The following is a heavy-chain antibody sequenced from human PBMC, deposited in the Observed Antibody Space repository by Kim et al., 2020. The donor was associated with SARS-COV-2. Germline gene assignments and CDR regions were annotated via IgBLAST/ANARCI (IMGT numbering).Heavy chain of an antibody. J-gene: IGHJ4*02. CDR3: AKGLLSGLFDY. Sequence: GGSLRLSCAASGFTFSSYGMHWVRQAPGKGLEWVAVISYDGSNKYYADSVKGRFTISRDNSKNTLYLQMNSLRAEDTAVYYCAKGLLSGLFDYWGQGTLV. D-gene: IGHD3-22*01. CDR1: GFTFSSYG. CDR2: ISYDGSNK. V-gene: IGHV3-30*18.